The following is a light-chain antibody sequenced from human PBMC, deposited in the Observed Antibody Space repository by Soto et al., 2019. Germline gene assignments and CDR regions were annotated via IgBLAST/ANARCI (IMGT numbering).Light chain of an antibody. J-gene: IGKJ3*01. CDR2: RAS. CDR3: QQYTTYSGT. V-gene: IGKV1-5*03. Sequence: DIQMTQSPSTLSASVGDRVTITCRASQSISTWSAWYQQKPGTAPKLLIYRASNLESGVPSRFSGSGSGTEFTLTISSLQPDDFATYYCQQYTTYSGTLGAGTKVDI. CDR1: QSISTW.